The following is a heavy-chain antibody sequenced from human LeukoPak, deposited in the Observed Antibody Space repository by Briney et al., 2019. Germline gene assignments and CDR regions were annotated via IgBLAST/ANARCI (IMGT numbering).Heavy chain of an antibody. CDR3: AKAGYYYGSGSYYPFDY. V-gene: IGHV3-30*02. D-gene: IGHD3-10*01. CDR2: IRYDGSNK. J-gene: IGHJ4*02. Sequence: GGSLRLSCAASGFTFSSYGMHWVRQAPGKGLEWVAFIRYDGSNKYYADSVKGRFTISRDNSKNTLYLQMNSLRAEDTAVYYCAKAGYYYGSGSYYPFDYWGQGTLVTVSS. CDR1: GFTFSSYG.